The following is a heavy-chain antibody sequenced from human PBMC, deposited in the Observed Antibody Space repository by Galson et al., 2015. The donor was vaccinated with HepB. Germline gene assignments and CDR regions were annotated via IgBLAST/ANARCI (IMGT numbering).Heavy chain of an antibody. CDR3: ARGTLMIVVVELAEASYYYYVDV. D-gene: IGHD3-22*01. CDR1: GYTFTGYY. Sequence: SVKVSCKASGYTFTGYYMHWVRQAPGQGLEWVGWINPNSGGTNYAQKFQGRGTMTRDTSNSTTYMELRRLRSDDTTVYYCARGTLMIVVVELAEASYYYYVDVWGKGTPVTVSS. V-gene: IGHV1-2*02. J-gene: IGHJ6*03. CDR2: INPNSGGT.